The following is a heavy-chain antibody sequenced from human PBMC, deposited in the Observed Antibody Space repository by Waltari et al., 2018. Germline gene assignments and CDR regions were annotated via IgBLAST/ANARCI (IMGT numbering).Heavy chain of an antibody. CDR3: ARLVRYYDYPDY. CDR1: GGSISSSSYY. Sequence: QLQLQESGPGLVKPSETLSLTCTVSGGSISSSSYYWGWIRQPPGKGLEWIGSIYYSGCTYYNPSLKSRVTISVYTSKNQFSLKLSSVTAADTAVYYCARLVRYYDYPDYWGQGTLVTVSS. CDR2: IYYSGCT. V-gene: IGHV4-39*01. D-gene: IGHD3-16*01. J-gene: IGHJ4*02.